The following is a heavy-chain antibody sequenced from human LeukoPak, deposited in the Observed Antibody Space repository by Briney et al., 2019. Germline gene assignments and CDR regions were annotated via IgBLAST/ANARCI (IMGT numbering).Heavy chain of an antibody. CDR2: INPKSGGT. Sequence: ASVKVSCKASGYTFTDYYIHWVRQAPGQGPEWMGWINPKSGGTSSARKFQGRVTMTGDTSINTAYMELARLTSDDTAVYFCARGGYRYGYMFWGQGTLVTVSS. CDR3: ARGGYRYGYMF. J-gene: IGHJ4*02. V-gene: IGHV1-2*02. CDR1: GYTFTDYY. D-gene: IGHD5-18*01.